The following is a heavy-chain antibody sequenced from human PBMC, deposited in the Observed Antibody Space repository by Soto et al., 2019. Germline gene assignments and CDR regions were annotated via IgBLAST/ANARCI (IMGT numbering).Heavy chain of an antibody. CDR3: ARDRMVRGVMVGGMDV. V-gene: IGHV1-2*04. CDR2: INPNSGGT. J-gene: IGHJ6*02. Sequence: ASVKVSCTASGYRFTGYYMHWVRQAPGQGLEWMGWINPNSGGTNYAQKFQGWVTMTRDTSISTAYMELSRLRSDDTAVYYCARDRMVRGVMVGGMDVWGQGTTVTVSS. D-gene: IGHD3-10*01. CDR1: GYRFTGYY.